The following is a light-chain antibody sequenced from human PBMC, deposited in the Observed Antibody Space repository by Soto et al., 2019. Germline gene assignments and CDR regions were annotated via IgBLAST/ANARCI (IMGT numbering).Light chain of an antibody. CDR1: QSVSHY. Sequence: EIVLTQSPATLSLSPGERATLSCRASQSVSHYLAWYQQKPGQAPRLLIYDASNRATGIPARFSGSGSGTDFTLTISSLEPEDSAVYYCQQRNNWPQTFGQGTKVEIK. CDR3: QQRNNWPQT. V-gene: IGKV3-11*01. J-gene: IGKJ1*01. CDR2: DAS.